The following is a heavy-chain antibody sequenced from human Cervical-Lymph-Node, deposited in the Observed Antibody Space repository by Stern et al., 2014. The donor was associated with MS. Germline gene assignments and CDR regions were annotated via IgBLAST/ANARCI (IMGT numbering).Heavy chain of an antibody. Sequence: VQLVQSGAELIRPGESLKISCKGSGYNFSIYWIAWVRQTPGKGLEWWGIIYPGDSETRSSPSFQGQVTMSADKSTSTAYLQWSRLNASDTAMYFCARQTTAWASDVWGQGTLVTVSS. CDR3: ARQTTAWASDV. J-gene: IGHJ4*02. CDR1: GYNFSIYW. CDR2: IYPGDSET. V-gene: IGHV5-51*01. D-gene: IGHD1-14*01.